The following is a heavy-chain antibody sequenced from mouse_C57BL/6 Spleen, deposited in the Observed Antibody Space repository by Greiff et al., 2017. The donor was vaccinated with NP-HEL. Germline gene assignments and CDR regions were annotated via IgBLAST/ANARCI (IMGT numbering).Heavy chain of an antibody. CDR2: ISGGGGNT. D-gene: IGHD3-2*02. CDR1: GFTFSSYT. CDR3: ARHEGASSGPFAY. J-gene: IGHJ3*01. V-gene: IGHV5-9*01. Sequence: DVKLVESGGGLVKPGGSLKLSCAASGFTFSSYTMSWVRQTPEKRLEWVATISGGGGNTYYPDSVKGRFTISRDNAKNTLYLQMSSLRSEDTALYYCARHEGASSGPFAYWGQGTLVTVSA.